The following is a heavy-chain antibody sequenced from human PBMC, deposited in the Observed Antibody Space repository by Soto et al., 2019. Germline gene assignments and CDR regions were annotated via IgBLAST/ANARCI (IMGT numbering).Heavy chain of an antibody. J-gene: IGHJ5*02. CDR3: AREYYYDSSGYPNWSDP. CDR2: ISAYNGNT. Sequence: QVKLVQSGAEVKKPGASVKVSCKASGYTFTSYGISWVRQAPGQGLEWMGWISAYNGNTNYAQKLQGRVTMTTDTSTSTAYMELRSLRSDDTAVYYCAREYYYDSSGYPNWSDPWGQGTLVTVSS. V-gene: IGHV1-18*01. D-gene: IGHD3-22*01. CDR1: GYTFTSYG.